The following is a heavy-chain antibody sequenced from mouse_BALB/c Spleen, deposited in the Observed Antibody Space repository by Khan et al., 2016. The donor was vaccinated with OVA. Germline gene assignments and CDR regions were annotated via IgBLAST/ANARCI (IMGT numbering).Heavy chain of an antibody. V-gene: IGHV5-15*02. D-gene: IGHD1-2*01. CDR2: ISDLAYTI. CDR3: DRGGGTAPFAY. CDR1: GFTFSDYG. J-gene: IGHJ3*01. Sequence: EVELVESGGGLVQPGGSRKLSCAASGFTFSDYGMAWVRQAPGKGPEWVAFISDLAYTIYYADTVTGRVTISRENAKNTLDPEMSSLRSEDTAIYDGDRGGGTAPFAYWGLGTLVTVSA.